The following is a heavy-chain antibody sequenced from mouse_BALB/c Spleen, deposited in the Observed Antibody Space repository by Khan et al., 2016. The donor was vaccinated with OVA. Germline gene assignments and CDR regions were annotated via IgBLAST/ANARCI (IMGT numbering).Heavy chain of an antibody. CDR3: TRPSYYGNPWFTY. V-gene: IGHV5-9*02. CDR1: GFAFNSYD. Sequence: EVELVESGGGLVKPGGSLKLSCEVSGFAFNSYDMSWVRQTPEKRLEWVATISSTGTYTYYPDSVKGRFTISRDTARNTLYLQMSSLRSEDTAWYCCTRPSYYGNPWFTYWGQGTLVTVSA. CDR2: ISSTGTYT. D-gene: IGHD2-10*01. J-gene: IGHJ3*01.